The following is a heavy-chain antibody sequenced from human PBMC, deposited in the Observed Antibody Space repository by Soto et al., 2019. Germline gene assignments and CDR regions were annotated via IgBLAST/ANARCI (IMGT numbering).Heavy chain of an antibody. CDR3: ARAHISSEISMPQTFHH. V-gene: IGHV3-21*01. CDR2: INTRSDYR. CDR1: GFTFSSYT. D-gene: IGHD2-2*01. J-gene: IGHJ1*01. Sequence: PGGSLRLSCAASGFTFSSYTMNWVRQAPGKGLEWVSYINTRSDYRQYADSVKGRFIISRDNAKNSLYLQMDSLRAEDTAVYYCARAHISSEISMPQTFHHWGPGTLVTVSS.